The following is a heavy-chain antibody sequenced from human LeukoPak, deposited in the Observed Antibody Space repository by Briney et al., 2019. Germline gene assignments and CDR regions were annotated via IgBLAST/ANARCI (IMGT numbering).Heavy chain of an antibody. V-gene: IGHV3-21*01. Sequence: GGSLRLSCAASGFTFSSYSMNWVRQAPGKGLEWVSSISSSSSYIYYADSVKGRFTISRDNAKNSPYLQMNSLRAEDTAVYYCARDHRYFDWLWDDAFDIWGQGTMVTVSS. D-gene: IGHD3-9*01. CDR2: ISSSSSYI. J-gene: IGHJ3*02. CDR3: ARDHRYFDWLWDDAFDI. CDR1: GFTFSSYS.